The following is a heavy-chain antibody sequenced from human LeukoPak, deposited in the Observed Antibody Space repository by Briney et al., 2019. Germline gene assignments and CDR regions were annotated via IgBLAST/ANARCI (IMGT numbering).Heavy chain of an antibody. D-gene: IGHD6-6*01. CDR2: INHSGST. J-gene: IGHJ4*02. V-gene: IGHV4-34*01. CDR1: GGSFSGYY. CDR3: SREDPRIAARWVFDY. Sequence: SETLSLTCAVYGGSFSGYYWSWVRETPGKGVEWIGEINHSGSTNYNPSLKSRVTISVDTSKNQFSLKLRSVTAADTAVYYCSREDPRIAARWVFDYWGQGTLVTVSS.